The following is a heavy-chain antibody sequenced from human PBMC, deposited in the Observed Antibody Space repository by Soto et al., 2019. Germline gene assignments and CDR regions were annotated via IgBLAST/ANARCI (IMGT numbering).Heavy chain of an antibody. CDR3: ARNTYFSYWFDP. CDR1: GGSISSGGYY. D-gene: IGHD3-3*01. J-gene: IGHJ5*02. Sequence: QVQLQESGPGLVKPSQTLSLTCTVSGGSISSGGYYWSWIRQHPGKGLEWIGYIYYSGSTYYNPSLQSRVTISVDTSKNQFSLKLSSVTAADTAVYYCARNTYFSYWFDPWGQGTLVTVSS. V-gene: IGHV4-31*03. CDR2: IYYSGST.